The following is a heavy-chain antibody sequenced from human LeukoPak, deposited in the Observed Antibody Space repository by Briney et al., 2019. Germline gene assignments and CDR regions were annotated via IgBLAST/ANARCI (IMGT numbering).Heavy chain of an antibody. J-gene: IGHJ4*02. CDR3: ATISCTNDVCSPGVDY. CDR1: GGSISSYY. D-gene: IGHD2-8*01. Sequence: SETLSLTCTVSGGSISSYYWSWIRQTPGKGLEWIGYIYYSGSTNYNPSLKSRVPISIDTSKNQFSLKLSSVTAADTAIYYCATISCTNDVCSPGVDYWGQGTLVTVSS. CDR2: IYYSGST. V-gene: IGHV4-59*01.